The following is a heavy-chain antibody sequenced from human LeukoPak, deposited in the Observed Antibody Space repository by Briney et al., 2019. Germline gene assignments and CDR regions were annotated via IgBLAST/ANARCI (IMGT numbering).Heavy chain of an antibody. CDR1: GFTFSSYA. V-gene: IGHV3-20*04. CDR2: INWNGGST. J-gene: IGHJ6*03. D-gene: IGHD2-2*01. Sequence: GGSLRLSCAASGFTFSSYAMHWVRQAPGKGLEWVSGINWNGGSTGYADSVKGRFTISRDNAKNSLYLQMNSLRAEDTALYYCARDMSVPAASLSGYYYMDVWGKGTTVTVSS. CDR3: ARDMSVPAASLSGYYYMDV.